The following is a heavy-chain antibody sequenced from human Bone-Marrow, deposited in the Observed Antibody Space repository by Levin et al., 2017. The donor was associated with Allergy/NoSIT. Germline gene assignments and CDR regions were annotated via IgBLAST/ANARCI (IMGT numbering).Heavy chain of an antibody. V-gene: IGHV3-21*01. Sequence: GGSLRLSCAASGFMYSSYTMNWVRQAPGKGLEWVSSISSGSNYIYYADLVKGRFTISRDNAQNSLYLQINSLRAEDTAVYYCASGAYSSSGFDSWGQGILVYVSS. CDR1: GFMYSSYT. J-gene: IGHJ4*02. D-gene: IGHD6-6*01. CDR2: ISSGSNYI. CDR3: ASGAYSSSGFDS.